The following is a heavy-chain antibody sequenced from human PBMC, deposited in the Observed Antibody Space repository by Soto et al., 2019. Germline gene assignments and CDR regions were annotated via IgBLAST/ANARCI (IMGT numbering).Heavy chain of an antibody. CDR2: ISAYNGNT. D-gene: IGHD4-4*01. Sequence: QVQLVQSGAEVKKPGASVKVSCKASGYTFTSYGISWVRQAPGQGLEWMGWISAYNGNTNYAQKLQGRVTMTTDTSTSTGYMELRSLRSDDTAVYYCARTRDYGNTYYYYGMDVWGQGTTVTVSS. V-gene: IGHV1-18*01. CDR3: ARTRDYGNTYYYYGMDV. CDR1: GYTFTSYG. J-gene: IGHJ6*02.